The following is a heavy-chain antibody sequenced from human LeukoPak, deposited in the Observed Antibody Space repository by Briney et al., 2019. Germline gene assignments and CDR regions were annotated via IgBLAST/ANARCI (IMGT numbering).Heavy chain of an antibody. CDR3: ASVLVLVAFDI. Sequence: SETLSLTCAVYGGSFSGYYWSWIRQPPGKGLEWIGEINHSGSTNYNPSLKSRVTISVDTSKNQFSLKLSSVTAADTAVYYCASVLVLVAFDIWGQGTMVTVSS. CDR1: GGSFSGYY. V-gene: IGHV4-34*01. J-gene: IGHJ3*02. D-gene: IGHD1-14*01. CDR2: INHSGST.